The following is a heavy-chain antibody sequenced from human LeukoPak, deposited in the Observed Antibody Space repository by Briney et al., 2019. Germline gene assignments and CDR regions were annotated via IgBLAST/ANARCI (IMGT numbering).Heavy chain of an antibody. CDR3: AITYSGYGWKYYFDY. V-gene: IGHV1-24*01. CDR2: FDPEDGET. CDR1: GYTLTELS. J-gene: IGHJ4*02. Sequence: ASVKVSYKVSGYTLTELSMHWVRQAPGKGLEWMGGFDPEDGETIYAQKFQGRVTMTEDTSTDTAYMELSSLRSEDTAVYYCAITYSGYGWKYYFDYWGQGTLVTVSS. D-gene: IGHD5-12*01.